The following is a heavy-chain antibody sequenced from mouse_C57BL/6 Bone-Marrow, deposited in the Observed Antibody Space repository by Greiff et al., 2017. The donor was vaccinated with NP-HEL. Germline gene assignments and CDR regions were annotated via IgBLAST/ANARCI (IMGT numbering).Heavy chain of an antibody. Sequence: VQLQQSGAELVKPGASVKLSCTASGFNIKDYYMHWVKQRTEQGLEWIGRIDPEDGDTKYAPKFQGKATITADTSSNTAYLQLSSLTSEDTAVYYCALFTPVVATRTTGFDYWGQGTTLTVSS. CDR2: IDPEDGDT. J-gene: IGHJ2*01. D-gene: IGHD1-1*01. V-gene: IGHV14-2*01. CDR3: ALFTPVVATRTTGFDY. CDR1: GFNIKDYY.